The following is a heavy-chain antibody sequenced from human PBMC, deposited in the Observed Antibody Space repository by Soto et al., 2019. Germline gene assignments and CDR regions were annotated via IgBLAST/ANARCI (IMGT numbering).Heavy chain of an antibody. CDR1: GGSISSSSYY. J-gene: IGHJ3*01. D-gene: IGHD3-22*01. Sequence: QLQLQESGPGLVKPSETLSLSCTVSGGSISSSSYYWGWIRQPPGKGLEWIGSIYYSGSTYYKPSLKNRVTISVDTSKNKFSLKLSSVTAADTAVYYCARHHYYDSSGYSDAFDVWGQGTMVTVSS. CDR3: ARHHYYDSSGYSDAFDV. CDR2: IYYSGST. V-gene: IGHV4-39*01.